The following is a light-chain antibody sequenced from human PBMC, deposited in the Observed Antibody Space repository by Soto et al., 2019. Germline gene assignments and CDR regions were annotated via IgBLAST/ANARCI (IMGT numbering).Light chain of an antibody. V-gene: IGLV3-1*01. CDR2: EDT. Sequence: SYELTQPPSVSVSPGQTASITCSGDKLGDKHACWYQQKPGQSPVLVIYEDTKRPSGIPERFSGSNSGNTATLTISGTQTMDEADYYCQAWDSITAVFGGGTKVTVL. CDR1: KLGDKH. CDR3: QAWDSITAV. J-gene: IGLJ2*01.